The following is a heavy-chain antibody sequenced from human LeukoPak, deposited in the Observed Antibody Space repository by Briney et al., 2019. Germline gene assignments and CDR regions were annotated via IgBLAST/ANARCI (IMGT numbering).Heavy chain of an antibody. Sequence: ASVKVSFKASGYTFTIYGISWVRQAPGQGLEWMGWISAYNGNTNYAQKLQGRVTMTTDTSTSTAYMELRSLRSDDTAVYYCARDRVWFGELLSEPTFWLDPWGQGTLVTVSS. CDR1: GYTFTIYG. J-gene: IGHJ5*02. V-gene: IGHV1-18*01. CDR2: ISAYNGNT. D-gene: IGHD3-10*01. CDR3: ARDRVWFGELLSEPTFWLDP.